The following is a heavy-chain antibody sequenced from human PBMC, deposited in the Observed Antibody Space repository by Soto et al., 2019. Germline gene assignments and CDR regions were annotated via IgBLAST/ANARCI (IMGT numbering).Heavy chain of an antibody. CDR2: IYSGGST. D-gene: IGHD3-22*01. V-gene: IGHV3-53*01. CDR1: GFTVSSNY. J-gene: IGHJ1*01. Sequence: EVQLVESGGGLIQPGGSLRLSCAASGFTVSSNYMSWVRQAPGKGLEWVSVIYSGGSTYYADSVKGRFTISRDNSKNTRYLQMNSLRAEDTAVHYGARERVECGYPEYFPRWGQGTLVTVSS. CDR3: ARERVECGYPEYFPR.